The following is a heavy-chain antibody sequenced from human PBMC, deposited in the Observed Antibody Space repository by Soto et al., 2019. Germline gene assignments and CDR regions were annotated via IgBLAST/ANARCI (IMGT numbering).Heavy chain of an antibody. CDR2: IYFRGNT. V-gene: IGHV4-31*03. CDR3: AREGGSYDSGGYLIRGAFDI. D-gene: IGHD3-22*01. Sequence: PSETLSLTCTVSGVSVISIDYYWTWIRQHPEKGLEWIGNIYFRGNTYYSPSLESRLTISVDTSKNQFSLKLTSVTAADTAVYYCAREGGSYDSGGYLIRGAFDIWGQGTMVTVSS. J-gene: IGHJ3*02. CDR1: GVSVISIDYY.